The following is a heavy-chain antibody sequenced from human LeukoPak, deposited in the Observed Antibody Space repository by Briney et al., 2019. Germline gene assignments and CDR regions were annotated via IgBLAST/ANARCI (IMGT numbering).Heavy chain of an antibody. Sequence: WGTLPLTCTVSGCTISSYYWSWIRQPPGKGLEWIGSIYYSGSSNYNPSLKSRVTISVDTSKNQFSLKLSSVTAADTAVYYCARWTAAAGPYYYFDYWGQGTLVTVSS. J-gene: IGHJ4*02. CDR2: IYYSGSS. D-gene: IGHD6-13*01. V-gene: IGHV4-59*12. CDR1: GCTISSYY. CDR3: ARWTAAAGPYYYFDY.